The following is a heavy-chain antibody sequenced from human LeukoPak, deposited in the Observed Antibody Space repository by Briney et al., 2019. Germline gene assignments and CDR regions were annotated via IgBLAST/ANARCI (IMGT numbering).Heavy chain of an antibody. V-gene: IGHV4-34*01. CDR3: ARARYSGSYGGIYFDY. Sequence: SETLSLTCAVYGGSFSGYYWSWIRQPPGKGLGWIGEINHSGSTNYNPSLKSRVTISVDTSKNQFSLKLSSVTAADTAVYYCARARYSGSYGGIYFDYWGQGTLVTVSS. D-gene: IGHD1-26*01. J-gene: IGHJ4*02. CDR1: GGSFSGYY. CDR2: INHSGST.